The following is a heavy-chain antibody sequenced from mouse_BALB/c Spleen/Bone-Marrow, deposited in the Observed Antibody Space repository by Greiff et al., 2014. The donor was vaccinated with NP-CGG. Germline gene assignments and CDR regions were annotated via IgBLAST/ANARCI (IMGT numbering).Heavy chain of an antibody. CDR1: GYPFTGYT. CDR3: ARGLEYTMDY. J-gene: IGHJ4*01. Sequence: EVKLMESGPELVKPGASMKISCKASGYPFTGYTMNWVKQSHGKNLEWIGLINPYNGGTNYNQKFEGKATLTVDKSSSTAYMELLSLTSEDSAVYYCARGLEYTMDYWGQGTSVTVSS. CDR2: INPYNGGT. D-gene: IGHD2-13*01. V-gene: IGHV1-18*01.